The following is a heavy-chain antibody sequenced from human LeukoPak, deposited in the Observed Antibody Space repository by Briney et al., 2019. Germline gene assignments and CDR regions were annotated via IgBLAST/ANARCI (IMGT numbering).Heavy chain of an antibody. V-gene: IGHV4-61*02. CDR2: IYTSGST. CDR1: GGSISSGSYY. CDR3: ARRPRPRPFDY. Sequence: PSQTLSLTCPVSGGSISSGSYYWSWIRQPAGKGLEWIGRIYTSGSTNYNPSLKSRVTISVDTSKNQFSLKLSSVTAADTAVYYCARRPRPRPFDYWGQGTLVTVSS. J-gene: IGHJ4*02.